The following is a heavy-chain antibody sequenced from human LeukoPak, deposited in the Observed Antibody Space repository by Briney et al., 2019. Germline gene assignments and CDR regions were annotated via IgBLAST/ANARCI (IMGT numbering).Heavy chain of an antibody. CDR3: ARHRAYSSSSPFDY. CDR1: GASISSYC. D-gene: IGHD6-6*01. V-gene: IGHV4-59*08. CDR2: ICYSGST. Sequence: PSETLSPTRTVSGASISSYCWSWIRQPPGKGLEWIGYICYSGSTNYNPSLRSRVTISVDRSKNQFSLKLISVTAADTAVYYCARHRAYSSSSPFDYWGQGTLVTVSS. J-gene: IGHJ4*02.